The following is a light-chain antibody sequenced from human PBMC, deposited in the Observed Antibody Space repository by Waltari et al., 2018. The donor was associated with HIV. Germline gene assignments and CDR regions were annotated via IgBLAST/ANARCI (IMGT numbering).Light chain of an antibody. CDR2: DVG. J-gene: IGLJ2*01. CDR1: SRAIGAYNY. CDR3: CAYAGPTGLSEV. V-gene: IGLV2-23*02. Sequence: QSALTQPASVSGSPGQSITISCTGTSRAIGAYNYVSWYQQHPGKAPKLLSYDVGTRPSGVSDRFSGSKSGNTASLTISGLQSEDEADYHCCAYAGPTGLSEVFGGGTKLTVL.